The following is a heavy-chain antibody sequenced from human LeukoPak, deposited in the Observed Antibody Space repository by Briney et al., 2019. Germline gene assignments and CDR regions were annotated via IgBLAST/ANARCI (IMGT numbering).Heavy chain of an antibody. D-gene: IGHD3-10*01. Sequence: ETLSLTCTVSGGPVSSGSYYWSSIRQPPGKGLEWIAYIYYSGSTNYNPSLKSRVTISVDTSKNQFSLKLSSVTAADTAVYYCARAVRTMVRGVINYYGMDVWGQGTTVTVSS. CDR2: IYYSGST. J-gene: IGHJ6*02. CDR1: GGPVSSGSYY. CDR3: ARAVRTMVRGVINYYGMDV. V-gene: IGHV4-61*01.